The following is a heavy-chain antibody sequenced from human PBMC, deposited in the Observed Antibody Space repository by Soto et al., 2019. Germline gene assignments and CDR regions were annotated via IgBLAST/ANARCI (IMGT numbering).Heavy chain of an antibody. CDR2: IVVGSGNT. J-gene: IGHJ6*02. CDR3: AAPGKAAGNYYYYGMDV. V-gene: IGHV1-58*01. CDR1: GFTFTSSA. D-gene: IGHD6-13*01. Sequence: SVKVSCKASGFTFTSSAVQWVRQARGQRLEWIGWIVVGSGNTNYAQKFQERVTITRDMSTSTAYMELSSLRSEDTAVYYRAAPGKAAGNYYYYGMDVWGQGTTVT.